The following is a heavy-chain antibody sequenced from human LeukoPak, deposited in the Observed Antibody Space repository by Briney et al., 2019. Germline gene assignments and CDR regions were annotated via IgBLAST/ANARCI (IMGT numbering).Heavy chain of an antibody. V-gene: IGHV3-9*01. Sequence: GGSLRLSCAASGFTFDEYAMHWVRQAPGKGLGWVSGISWSRYIIEYADSVRGRFTISRDNAKNSLFLQMDSLRAEDSAMYYCVRDHVGGSCVDCPLGDAFDTWGQGTMVTVSS. D-gene: IGHD2-15*01. CDR2: ISWSRYII. J-gene: IGHJ3*02. CDR1: GFTFDEYA. CDR3: VRDHVGGSCVDCPLGDAFDT.